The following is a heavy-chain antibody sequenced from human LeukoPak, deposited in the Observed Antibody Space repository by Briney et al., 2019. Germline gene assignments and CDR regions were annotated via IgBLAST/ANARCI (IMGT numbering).Heavy chain of an antibody. Sequence: GGSLRLSCAASVLSFSSYGMHWVRQAPGKGLEWVAVIWYDGSNKYYADSVKGRSTISRDNSKNTLYLQMNSLRAEDTAVYYCARDIVSYDHGYNYDYFDYWGQGTLVTVSS. CDR1: VLSFSSYG. CDR2: IWYDGSNK. CDR3: ARDIVSYDHGYNYDYFDY. D-gene: IGHD5-24*01. J-gene: IGHJ4*02. V-gene: IGHV3-33*01.